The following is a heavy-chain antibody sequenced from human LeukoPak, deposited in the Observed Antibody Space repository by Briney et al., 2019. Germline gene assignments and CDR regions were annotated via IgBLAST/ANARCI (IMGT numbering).Heavy chain of an antibody. CDR1: GGTFSSYA. D-gene: IGHD3-9*01. Sequence: GASVKVSCKASGGTFSSYAISWVRQAPGQGLEWMGGIIPIFGTANYAQKFQGRVTITADESTSTAYMELSSLRSEDTAVYYCASGPSRLRYFDWNDAFDIWGQGTMVTVSS. CDR2: IIPIFGTA. CDR3: ASGPSRLRYFDWNDAFDI. V-gene: IGHV1-69*01. J-gene: IGHJ3*02.